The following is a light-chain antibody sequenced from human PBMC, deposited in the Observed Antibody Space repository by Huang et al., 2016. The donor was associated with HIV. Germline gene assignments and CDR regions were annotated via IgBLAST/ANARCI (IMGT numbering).Light chain of an antibody. CDR1: QNIGTS. V-gene: IGKV1-39*01. J-gene: IGKJ1*01. Sequence: DIQMTQSPSSLSASVGDRVTITCRASQNIGTSLNWYQQKPGQAPKLLIYATFTLQSGVPSRFGGGGSGTAFTLTINSLHPENFATYYCQQGQSPPRTFGQGTKVEI. CDR3: QQGQSPPRT. CDR2: ATF.